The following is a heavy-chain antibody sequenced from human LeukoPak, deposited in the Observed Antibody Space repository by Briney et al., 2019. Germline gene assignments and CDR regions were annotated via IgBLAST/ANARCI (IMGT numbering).Heavy chain of an antibody. V-gene: IGHV4-34*01. CDR1: GGSFSGYY. D-gene: IGHD2-2*01. J-gene: IGHJ6*02. Sequence: SETLSLTCAVYGGSFSGYYWSWIRQPPGKGLEWIGEINHSGSTNYNPSLKSRVTISVDTSKNQLSLKLSSVTAADTAVYYCARGRLSVVPAASPSYYYYGMDVWGQGTTVTVSS. CDR3: ARGRLSVVPAASPSYYYYGMDV. CDR2: INHSGST.